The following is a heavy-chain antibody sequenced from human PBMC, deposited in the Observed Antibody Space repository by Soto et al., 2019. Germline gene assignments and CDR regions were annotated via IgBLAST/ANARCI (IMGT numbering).Heavy chain of an antibody. CDR1: GGSISSYY. D-gene: IGHD4-4*01. J-gene: IGHJ5*02. V-gene: IGHV4-59*01. Sequence: PSETLSLTCTVSGGSISSYYWSWIRQPPGKGLEWIGYIYYSGSTNYNPSLKSRVTISVDTSKNQFSLKLSSVTAADTAVYYCARNGGGAFYSNLDPWGQGTLVTVSS. CDR2: IYYSGST. CDR3: ARNGGGAFYSNLDP.